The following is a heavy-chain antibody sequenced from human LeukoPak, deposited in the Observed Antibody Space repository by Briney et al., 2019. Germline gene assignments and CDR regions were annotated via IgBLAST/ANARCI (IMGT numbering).Heavy chain of an antibody. V-gene: IGHV3-48*04. CDR3: ARGVKVRGVNYYGMDV. D-gene: IGHD3-10*01. CDR1: GFTFSSYS. CDR2: INSSSSTI. Sequence: GGSLRLSCAASGFTFSSYSMNWVRQAPGKGLEWVSYINSSSSTIFYADSVKGRFTISRDDAKNSLYLQMNSLRAEDTAVYYCARGVKVRGVNYYGMDVWGQGTTVTVSS. J-gene: IGHJ6*02.